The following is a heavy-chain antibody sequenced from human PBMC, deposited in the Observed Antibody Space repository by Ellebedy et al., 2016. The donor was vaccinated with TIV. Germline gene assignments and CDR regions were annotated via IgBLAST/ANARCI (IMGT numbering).Heavy chain of an antibody. J-gene: IGHJ4*02. CDR2: IYSDGST. Sequence: GESLKISCAASGFIVGPNYMTWVRQAPGKGLEWVSVIYSDGSTYYADSVKGRFTISRDNSKNTLYLQMNSLRVEDTAVYYCGRTDYGDSYYFDNWGQGTLVTVSS. V-gene: IGHV3-53*01. D-gene: IGHD4-17*01. CDR3: GRTDYGDSYYFDN. CDR1: GFIVGPNY.